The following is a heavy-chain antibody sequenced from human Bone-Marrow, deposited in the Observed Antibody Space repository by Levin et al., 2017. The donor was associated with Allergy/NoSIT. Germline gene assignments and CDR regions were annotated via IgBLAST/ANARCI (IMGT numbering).Heavy chain of an antibody. V-gene: IGHV1-46*01. Sequence: GESLKISCKASGYTFTAYWIDWVRQAHGQGPEWLGLFNPNAGTATYAQKFQARVTMTAETSTSTVYMELSSLGSEDTAVYYCARSKDHHLWEWGQGTLVTVSS. CDR3: ARSKDHHLWE. J-gene: IGHJ4*02. D-gene: IGHD3-10*01. CDR1: GYTFTAYW. CDR2: FNPNAGTA.